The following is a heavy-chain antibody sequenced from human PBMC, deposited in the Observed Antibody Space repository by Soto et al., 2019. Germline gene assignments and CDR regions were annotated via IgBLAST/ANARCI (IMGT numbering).Heavy chain of an antibody. D-gene: IGHD1-7*01. CDR2: IWYDGSNK. V-gene: IGHV3-33*01. CDR1: GFTFSSYG. J-gene: IGHJ4*02. Sequence: GGSLRLSCAASGFTFSSYGMHWVRQAPGKGLEWVAVIWYDGSNKYYADSVKGRFTISRDNSKNTLYLQMNSLRAEDTAVYYCARESSPYNWNYVLDYWGQGTLVTVSS. CDR3: ARESSPYNWNYVLDY.